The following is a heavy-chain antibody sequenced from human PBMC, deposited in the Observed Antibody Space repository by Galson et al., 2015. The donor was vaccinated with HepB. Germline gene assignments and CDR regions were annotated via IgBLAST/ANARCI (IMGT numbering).Heavy chain of an antibody. CDR1: GYIFINYH. CDR2: SNPTDDTT. V-gene: IGHV1-46*01. D-gene: IGHD2-8*01. J-gene: IGHJ4*02. Sequence: SVKVSCKASGYIFINYHVHWVRQAPGQGLEWMGVSNPTDDTTNYAQKFRDRVTMTRDTSTNTVYIELSSLRSEDTAVYYCVREAHGGVFDYWGQGTLVTVSS. CDR3: VREAHGGVFDY.